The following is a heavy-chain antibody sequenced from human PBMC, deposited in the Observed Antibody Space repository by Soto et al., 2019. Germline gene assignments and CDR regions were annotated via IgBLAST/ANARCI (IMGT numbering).Heavy chain of an antibody. D-gene: IGHD3-10*01. CDR2: TSGSGCST. J-gene: IGHJ4*02. Sequence: GVSLRLSCAASGFTFSSYAMRWVRQAPGKGLEKDPATSGSGCSTYYADSVKGRFTISRDNSKNTLYLQMNSLRAEDTAVYYYAKDSRRGSFDYWGQGTLVTVST. CDR3: AKDSRRGSFDY. CDR1: GFTFSSYA. V-gene: IGHV3-23*01.